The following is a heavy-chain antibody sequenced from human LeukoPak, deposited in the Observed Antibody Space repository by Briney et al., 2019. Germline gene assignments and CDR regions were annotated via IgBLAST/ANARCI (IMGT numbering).Heavy chain of an antibody. CDR2: ISPSGSIS. D-gene: IGHD3-9*01. J-gene: IGHJ5*02. V-gene: IGHV3-23*01. Sequence: GALRLSCAASGFTFSSHGINWVRQAPGKGLEWVSGISPSGSISYYADSVKGRFTISRDNSKNTVSLQMNSLRAEDTALYYCARDLDWGAFDAWGQGTLVTVSS. CDR1: GFTFSSHG. CDR3: ARDLDWGAFDA.